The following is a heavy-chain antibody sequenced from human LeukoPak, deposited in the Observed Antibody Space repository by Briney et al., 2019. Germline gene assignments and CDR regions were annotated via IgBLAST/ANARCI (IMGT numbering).Heavy chain of an antibody. J-gene: IGHJ4*02. D-gene: IGHD3-22*01. Sequence: GGSLRLSCAASGFTFSSYWMHWVRQAPGKGLVWVSRINSDGSSTSYADSVKGRFTISRDNSKNTLYLQMNSLRAEDTAVYYCARRGYYDSSGYYTEGPFDYWGQGTLVTVSS. CDR2: INSDGSST. V-gene: IGHV3-74*01. CDR1: GFTFSSYW. CDR3: ARRGYYDSSGYYTEGPFDY.